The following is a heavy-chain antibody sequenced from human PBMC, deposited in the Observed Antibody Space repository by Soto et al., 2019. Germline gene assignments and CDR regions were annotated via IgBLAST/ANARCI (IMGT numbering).Heavy chain of an antibody. CDR2: INPYYGNT. D-gene: IGHD3-3*01. J-gene: IGHJ4*02. V-gene: IGHV1-18*01. CDR1: GYTFTNYD. CDR3: ARENRYDSRSYYFDS. Sequence: QVQLVQSGGEVKKPGASVKVSCKTSGYTFTNYDMSWVRQAPGRGLEWLGWINPYYGNTNYAQTLQGRVTLTKDTATNTVYMELRSLRSYDTAVYYCARENRYDSRSYYFDSWGQGTLVTVSS.